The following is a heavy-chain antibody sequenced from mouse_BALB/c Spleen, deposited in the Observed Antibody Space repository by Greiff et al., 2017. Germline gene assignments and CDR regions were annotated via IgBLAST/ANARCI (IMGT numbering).Heavy chain of an antibody. Sequence: QVQLQQSGAELARPGASVKMSCKASGYTFTSYTMHWVKQRPGQGLEWIGYINPSSGYTNYNQKFKDKATLTADKSSSTAYMQLSSLTSGDSAVYYGASCGGSRDGGGAMDYWGQGTSVTVSS. J-gene: IGHJ4*01. D-gene: IGHD1-1*01. CDR2: INPSSGYT. CDR1: GYTFTSYT. V-gene: IGHV1-4*01. CDR3: ASCGGSRDGGGAMDY.